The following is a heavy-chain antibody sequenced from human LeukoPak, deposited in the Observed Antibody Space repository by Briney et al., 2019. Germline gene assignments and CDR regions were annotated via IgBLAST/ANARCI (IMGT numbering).Heavy chain of an antibody. CDR1: GDSISRYY. V-gene: IGHV4-59*08. Sequence: SETLSLTFTVSGDSISRYYWSWVRQPPGKGLEWIGYIHYSGTTKHNPSLKSRVTMSADTSKNQFSLRLTSVTAADTAVYHCARNSPIATDGTAFDMWGQGTRVTVSS. J-gene: IGHJ3*02. D-gene: IGHD6-13*01. CDR2: IHYSGTT. CDR3: ARNSPIATDGTAFDM.